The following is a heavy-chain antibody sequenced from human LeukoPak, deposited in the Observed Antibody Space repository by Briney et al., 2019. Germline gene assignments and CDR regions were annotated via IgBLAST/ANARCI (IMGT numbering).Heavy chain of an antibody. V-gene: IGHV3-7*01. CDR3: ARLYTAAVLWYFDY. CDR2: IKEDESEK. Sequence: GGSLRLSCAASGFTFSNYWMSWVRQAPGKGLEWVANIKEDESEKYSVDSVKGRFTISRDNAKNSLYLQMNSLRAEDTAVYYCARLYTAAVLWYFDYWGQGTLVTVSS. J-gene: IGHJ4*02. D-gene: IGHD5-18*01. CDR1: GFTFSNYW.